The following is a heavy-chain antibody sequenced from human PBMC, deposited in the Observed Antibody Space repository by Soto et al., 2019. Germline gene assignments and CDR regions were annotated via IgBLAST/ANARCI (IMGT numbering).Heavy chain of an antibody. CDR1: GGTFRTAA. CDR2: IMPVFSTP. V-gene: IGHV1-69*12. Sequence: QVQLEQSGAEVKKPGSSVKVSCKASGGTFRTAAISWVRQAPGQGLEGMGGIMPVFSTPDYAQKFQGRVTITADESTNTAYMELSGLRSDDTAVYYCARDNDRPQLGGNYYYILDVWGQGTTITVSS. D-gene: IGHD2-8*01. J-gene: IGHJ6*02. CDR3: ARDNDRPQLGGNYYYILDV.